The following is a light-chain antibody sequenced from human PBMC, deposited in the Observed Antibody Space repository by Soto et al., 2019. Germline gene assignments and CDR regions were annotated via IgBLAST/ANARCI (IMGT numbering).Light chain of an antibody. V-gene: IGKV3-20*01. Sequence: EIVLTQSPGTLSLSPGERATLSFSASQSVSSTYLAWYQHIPGQAPRLLIYGASSRATGIPDRFSGSGSGTDFTLIISRLEPEDFAVYYCQQYGNSFVGFGQGTKLDI. CDR2: GAS. CDR3: QQYGNSFVG. J-gene: IGKJ1*01. CDR1: QSVSSTY.